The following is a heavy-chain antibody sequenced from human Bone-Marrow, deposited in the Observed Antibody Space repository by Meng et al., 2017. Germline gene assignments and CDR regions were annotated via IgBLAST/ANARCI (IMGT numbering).Heavy chain of an antibody. V-gene: IGHV1-2*06. CDR2: INPKSGDT. CDR1: EYNFPDTD. Sequence: QVLVWHAVAEVKKPGAPVKGTCQPSEYNFPDTDLHRVRRAPGQGLEWMGRINPKSGDTHYAQKFQARVTMTGDTSIRTAYMELSGLRSDDTAMYYCARDEDISAAGKLFGDYWGQGTLVTVSS. CDR3: ARDEDISAAGKLFGDY. D-gene: IGHD6-25*01. J-gene: IGHJ4*02.